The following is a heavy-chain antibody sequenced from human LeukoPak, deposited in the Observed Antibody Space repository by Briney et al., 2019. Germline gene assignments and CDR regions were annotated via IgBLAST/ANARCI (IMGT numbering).Heavy chain of an antibody. CDR2: IYYSGST. D-gene: IGHD6-13*01. V-gene: IGHV4-39*07. J-gene: IGHJ4*02. CDR3: ARAPSSPRRYFDY. Sequence: SETLSLTCIVSGGSISGSSYYWGWIRQPPGKGLEWIGSIYYSGSTYYNPSLKSRVTISVDTSKNQFSLQLSSVAAADTAVYYCARAPSSPRRYFDYWGQGTLVTVSS. CDR1: GGSISGSSYY.